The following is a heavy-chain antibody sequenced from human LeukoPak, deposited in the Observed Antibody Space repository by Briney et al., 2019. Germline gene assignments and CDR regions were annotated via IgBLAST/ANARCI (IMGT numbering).Heavy chain of an antibody. Sequence: GASVKVSCKASGYTFTSYDINWVRQATGQGLEWMGWMNPNSGNTGYAQKFQGRVTMTRNTSISTAYMELSSLRSEDTAVYYCARGSRFKRAQENYWYFDLWGRGTLVTVSS. CDR1: GYTFTSYD. CDR3: ARGSRFKRAQENYWYFDL. CDR2: MNPNSGNT. J-gene: IGHJ2*01. V-gene: IGHV1-8*01.